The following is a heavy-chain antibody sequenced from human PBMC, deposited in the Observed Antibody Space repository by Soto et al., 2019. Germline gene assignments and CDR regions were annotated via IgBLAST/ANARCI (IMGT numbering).Heavy chain of an antibody. D-gene: IGHD6-13*01. CDR1: GFTFSSYR. CDR3: VFRIYSTRWYYLDY. Sequence: PGGSLRLSCAASGFTFSSYRMHWVRQAPGQGLVWLSRVYAGGTATNYADSVKGRFTISRDNAKNTMYLQMNSLRAEDTAIYFCVFRIYSTRWYYLDYWGQGSLVSVSA. V-gene: IGHV3-74*01. J-gene: IGHJ4*02. CDR2: VYAGGTAT.